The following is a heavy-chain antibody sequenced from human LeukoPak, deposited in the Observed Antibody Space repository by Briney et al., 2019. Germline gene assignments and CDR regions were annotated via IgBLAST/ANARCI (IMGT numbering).Heavy chain of an antibody. J-gene: IGHJ5*02. D-gene: IGHD6-19*01. Sequence: GGSLRLSCAASGFTFSSYSMNWVRQAPGKGLEWVSYISSSSSTIYYADSVKGRFTISRDNAKNSLYLQMNSLRAEDTAVYYCAREADVEGIAVDGHWFDPWGQGTLVTVSS. CDR2: ISSSSSTI. CDR3: AREADVEGIAVDGHWFDP. CDR1: GFTFSSYS. V-gene: IGHV3-48*04.